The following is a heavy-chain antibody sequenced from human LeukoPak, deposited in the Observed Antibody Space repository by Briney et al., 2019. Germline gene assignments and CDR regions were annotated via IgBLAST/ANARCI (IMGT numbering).Heavy chain of an antibody. V-gene: IGHV4-59*08. Sequence: KPSETLSLTCTVSGGSISNYYWSWIRQPPGKGLVWIGYIYFSGSSNQNPSLRSRVTMSVDTSKNQFSLKLSSVTAADTAVYYCARHVRSGYNLLDYWGQGTLVTASS. J-gene: IGHJ4*02. D-gene: IGHD5-24*01. CDR1: GGSISNYY. CDR3: ARHVRSGYNLLDY. CDR2: IYFSGSS.